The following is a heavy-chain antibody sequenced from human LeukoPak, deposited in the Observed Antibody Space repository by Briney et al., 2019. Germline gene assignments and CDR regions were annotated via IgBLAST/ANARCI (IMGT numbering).Heavy chain of an antibody. D-gene: IGHD2-2*01. V-gene: IGHV3-30*04. J-gene: IGHJ4*02. CDR2: ISYDGSNK. CDR1: GFAFSSYA. Sequence: PGGSLRLSCAASGFAFSSYAMHWVRQAPGKGLEWVAVISYDGSNKYYADSVKGRFTLSRDNSKNTLYLQMNSLRAEDTAVYYCARDHCSSTSCYAESLYYFDYWGQGTLVTVSS. CDR3: ARDHCSSTSCYAESLYYFDY.